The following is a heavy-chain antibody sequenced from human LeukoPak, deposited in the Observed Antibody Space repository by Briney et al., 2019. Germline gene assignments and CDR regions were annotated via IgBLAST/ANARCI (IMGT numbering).Heavy chain of an antibody. CDR1: GYTLTGYY. V-gene: IGHV1-2*02. CDR3: ARDVASYSSTDAFDI. D-gene: IGHD2-2*01. J-gene: IGHJ3*02. Sequence: ASVKVSCKASGYTLTGYYMHWVRQAPGQGLEWMGWINPSSGGTNYAQKFQGRVTMTRDTSISTAYMELSRLRSDDTAVYYCARDVASYSSTDAFDIWGQGTMVTVSS. CDR2: INPSSGGT.